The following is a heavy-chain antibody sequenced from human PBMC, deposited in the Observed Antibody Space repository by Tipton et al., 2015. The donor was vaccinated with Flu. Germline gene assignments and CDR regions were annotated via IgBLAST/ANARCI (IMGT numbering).Heavy chain of an antibody. CDR3: ARAYYDILTGYSYYFDY. CDR2: IYHSGST. D-gene: IGHD3-9*01. V-gene: IGHV4-38-2*01. CDR1: GYSISSGYY. Sequence: TLSLTCAVSGYSISSGYYWGWIRQPPGKGLEWIGSIYHSGSTYYNPSLKSRVTISVDTSKNQFSLKLSSVTAADTAVYYCARAYYDILTGYSYYFDYWGQGTLVTVSS. J-gene: IGHJ4*02.